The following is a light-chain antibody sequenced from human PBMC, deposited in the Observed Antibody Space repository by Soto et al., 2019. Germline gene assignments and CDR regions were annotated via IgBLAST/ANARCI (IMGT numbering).Light chain of an antibody. V-gene: IGKV3-20*01. Sequence: EIMLSQSPGTLSLSPGERATLSCRASQSVSSSYLAWYQQKPGQAPRLLIYGASTRATGIPDRFSGRGSGTDFTLTISRLEPEDFAVYYCQQYGGSPRTFGQGTKVDIK. CDR1: QSVSSSY. CDR2: GAS. J-gene: IGKJ1*01. CDR3: QQYGGSPRT.